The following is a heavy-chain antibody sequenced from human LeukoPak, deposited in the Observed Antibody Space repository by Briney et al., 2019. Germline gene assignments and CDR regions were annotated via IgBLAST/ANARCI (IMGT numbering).Heavy chain of an antibody. Sequence: SGPTLVKPTQTLTLTCTFSGFSLSSSGVAVGWIRQPPGKALEWLAVIYWDDDKRSSPSLGRRLSITKDTSKNQVILTVTNMDPMDTATLERPHAIRIVLGCCRGGTCYHFDSWGQGTLVTVSS. J-gene: IGHJ4*02. D-gene: IGHD2-15*01. CDR2: IYWDDDK. CDR3: PHAIRIVLGCCRGGTCYHFDS. V-gene: IGHV2-5*02. CDR1: GFSLSSSGVA.